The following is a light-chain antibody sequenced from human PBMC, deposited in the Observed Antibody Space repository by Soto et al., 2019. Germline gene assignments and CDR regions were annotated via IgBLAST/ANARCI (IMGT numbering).Light chain of an antibody. CDR2: EDN. V-gene: IGLV6-57*04. CDR3: QSYDSSNQV. CDR1: SGSIASNY. J-gene: IGLJ1*01. Sequence: NFLLTRPHSVSESPGKTVTISCTRSSGSIASNYVQWYQQRPGSAPTTVIYEDNQRPSGVPDRFSGSIDSSSNSASLTISGLKTEDEADYYCQSYDSSNQVFGTGTKLTVL.